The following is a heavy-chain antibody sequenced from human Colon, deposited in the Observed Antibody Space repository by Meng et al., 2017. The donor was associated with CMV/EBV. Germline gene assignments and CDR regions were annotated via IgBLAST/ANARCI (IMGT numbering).Heavy chain of an antibody. V-gene: IGHV4-4*07. CDR3: ARDSNLSGLAY. J-gene: IGHJ4*02. Sequence: QVQLRDSGPGLVKPSDTLSLPCSVSGASITSYDWSWIRQPAGKGLEWIGRVYISGNTNYNPSLKSRVTMSIDTSKNQLSLNIRSVTAADTAVYYCARDSNLSGLAYWGQGTLVTVSS. D-gene: IGHD3-10*01. CDR1: GASITSYD. CDR2: VYISGNT.